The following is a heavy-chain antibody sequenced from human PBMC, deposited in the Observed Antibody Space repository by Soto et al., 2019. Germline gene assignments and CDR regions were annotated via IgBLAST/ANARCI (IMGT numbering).Heavy chain of an antibody. CDR3: ARQSGGGVITDFGY. J-gene: IGHJ4*02. CDR1: GYSFASYW. Sequence: PGESLKISCKGSGYSFASYWFAWVRQMPGKGLEWMGIIYPGESETRYSPSFQGQVSISADKSINTAYLQWSSLKASDTAMYYCARQSGGGVITDFGYWGQGTLVTVSS. D-gene: IGHD3-10*01. CDR2: IYPGESET. V-gene: IGHV5-51*01.